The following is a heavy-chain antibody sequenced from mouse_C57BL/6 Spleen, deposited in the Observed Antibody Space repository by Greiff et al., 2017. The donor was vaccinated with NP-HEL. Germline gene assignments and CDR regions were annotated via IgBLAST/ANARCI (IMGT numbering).Heavy chain of an antibody. V-gene: IGHV3-6*01. Sequence: EVQLVESGPGLVKPSQSLSLTCSVTGYSITSGYYWNWIRQFPGNKLEWMGYISYDGSNNYNPFLKNRISITRDTSTNQFFLKLNSVTTEDTATYYCAREELIYYDYDEDYAMDYWGQGTSVTVSS. J-gene: IGHJ4*01. CDR1: GYSITSGYY. D-gene: IGHD2-4*01. CDR2: ISYDGSN. CDR3: AREELIYYDYDEDYAMDY.